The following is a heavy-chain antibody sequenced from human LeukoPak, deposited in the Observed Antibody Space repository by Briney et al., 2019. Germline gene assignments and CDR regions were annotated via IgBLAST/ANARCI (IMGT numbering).Heavy chain of an antibody. J-gene: IGHJ6*04. D-gene: IGHD6-6*01. V-gene: IGHV4-59*12. CDR1: GGSISSYY. Sequence: SETLSLTCTVSGGSISSYYWSWIRQPPGKGLEWIGYIYYSGSTNYNPSLKSRVTISVDTSKNQFSLKLSPVTAADTAVYCCARWPNSARGVWGKGTTVTVSS. CDR2: IYYSGST. CDR3: ARWPNSARGV.